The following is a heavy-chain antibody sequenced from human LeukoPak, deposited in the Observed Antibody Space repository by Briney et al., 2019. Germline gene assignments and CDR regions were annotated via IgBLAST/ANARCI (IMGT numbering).Heavy chain of an antibody. J-gene: IGHJ6*03. CDR2: ISGSGGST. Sequence: GGSLRLSCAASGFTFSSYGMSWVRQAPGKGLEWVSAISGSGGSTYYADSVKGRFTISRDNSKNTLYLQMNSLRAEDTAVYYCAKDDAGSGSYYLYYYYYYMDVWGKGTTVTISS. CDR1: GFTFSSYG. CDR3: AKDDAGSGSYYLYYYYYYMDV. V-gene: IGHV3-23*01. D-gene: IGHD3-10*01.